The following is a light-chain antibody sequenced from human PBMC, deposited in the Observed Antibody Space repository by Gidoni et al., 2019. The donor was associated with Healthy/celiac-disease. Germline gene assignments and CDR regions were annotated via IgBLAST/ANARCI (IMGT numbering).Light chain of an antibody. CDR1: QSVNSN. CDR2: GAS. CDR3: QQYNNWPPLT. Sequence: EIVMTQSPATLSVSPGERAPLSCRASQSVNSNLAWYQQKPCQAPRLLIYGASTRATGIPARFSGSGSGTEFTLTISSLQSEDFAVYYCQQYNNWPPLTFGGGTKVEIK. V-gene: IGKV3-15*01. J-gene: IGKJ4*01.